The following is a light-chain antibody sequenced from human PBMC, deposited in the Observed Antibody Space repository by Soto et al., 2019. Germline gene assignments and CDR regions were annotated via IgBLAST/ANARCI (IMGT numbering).Light chain of an antibody. Sequence: ALQLTQSPSSLSASVGDRVTITCRASQGISSALAWYQQKPGKVPKLLIYGASTLESGVPSRFSGTGSGTEFTLTISSLQPEDFATYYCQQFNTYPRTFGQGTKVDIK. J-gene: IGKJ1*01. CDR1: QGISSA. CDR3: QQFNTYPRT. CDR2: GAS. V-gene: IGKV1-13*02.